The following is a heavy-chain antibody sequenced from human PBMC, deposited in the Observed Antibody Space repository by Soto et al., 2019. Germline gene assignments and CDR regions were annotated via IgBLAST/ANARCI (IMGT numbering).Heavy chain of an antibody. J-gene: IGHJ3*02. D-gene: IGHD2-15*01. CDR1: GDSVSSNSAA. CDR2: TYYRSKWYN. CDR3: ASCTISGGSCYSVGVFDS. V-gene: IGHV6-1*01. Sequence: PSQTLSLTCAISGDSVSSNSAAWNWIRQSPSRGLEWLGRTYYRSKWYNDYAVSVKSRITINPDTSKNQFSLQLNSVTPEDTAVYYCASCTISGGSCYSVGVFDSWAQGTMVTGSS.